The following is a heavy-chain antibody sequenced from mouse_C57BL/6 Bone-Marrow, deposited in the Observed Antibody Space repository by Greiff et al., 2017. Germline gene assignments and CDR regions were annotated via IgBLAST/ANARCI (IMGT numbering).Heavy chain of an antibody. CDR1: GFTFSSYA. J-gene: IGHJ2*01. Sequence: DVMLVESGGGLVKPGGSLKLSCAASGFTFSSYAMSWVRQTPEKRLAWVATISDGGSYTYYPDNVKGRFTISRDNAKNNLYLQMSHLKSEDTAMYYCARTTVVVDFDYWGQGTTLTVSS. V-gene: IGHV5-4*03. CDR2: ISDGGSYT. CDR3: ARTTVVVDFDY. D-gene: IGHD1-1*01.